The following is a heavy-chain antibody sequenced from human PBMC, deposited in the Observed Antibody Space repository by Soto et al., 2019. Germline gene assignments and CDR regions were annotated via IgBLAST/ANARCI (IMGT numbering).Heavy chain of an antibody. CDR2: ISDDGSTA. Sequence: GGSLRLSCSVSGFTFSAYWMHWVRQVPGKGLTWVSRISDDGSTATYADSVKGRFVISRDNAKNSLYLEMNTLRADDSGLYYCARGPRVSSTGTGAHWGRGTLVTISS. CDR3: ARGPRVSSTGTGAH. J-gene: IGHJ4*02. D-gene: IGHD1-1*01. CDR1: GFTFSAYW. V-gene: IGHV3-74*01.